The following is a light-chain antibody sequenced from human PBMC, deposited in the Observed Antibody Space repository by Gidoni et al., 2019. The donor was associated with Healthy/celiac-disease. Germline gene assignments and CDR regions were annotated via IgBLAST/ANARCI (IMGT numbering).Light chain of an antibody. CDR2: KDS. J-gene: IGLJ3*02. Sequence: SSELPQPPSVSVSPGQTARITCSGDALPKQYAYWYQQKPGKAPVLVIYKDSERPSGIPERFSGSSSGTTVTLTISGVQAEDEADYYCQSADSSGTWVFGGGTKLTVL. CDR1: ALPKQY. V-gene: IGLV3-25*03. CDR3: QSADSSGTWV.